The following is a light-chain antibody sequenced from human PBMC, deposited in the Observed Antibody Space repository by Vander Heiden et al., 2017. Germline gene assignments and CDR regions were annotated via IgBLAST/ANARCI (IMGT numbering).Light chain of an antibody. Sequence: QSALTQPASVAGSPGQSITISCTGTSSDGGSYNLVFVHPQHTCTAPNLLIYDVSTRPSGVSNRFSGSKSGNTASLTTSWLQAEDVADYYCGSQEGSSNRSVFGTGTKVTVL. CDR1: SSDGGSYNL. CDR2: DVS. V-gene: IGLV2-23*02. CDR3: GSQEGSSNRSV. J-gene: IGLJ1*01.